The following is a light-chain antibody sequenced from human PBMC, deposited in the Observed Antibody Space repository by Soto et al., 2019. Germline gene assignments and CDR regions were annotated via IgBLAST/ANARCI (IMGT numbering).Light chain of an antibody. J-gene: IGLJ2*01. Sequence: QSVLTQPPSVSGAPGQRVTISCIGSSSNIGAGYDVHWYQQLPGTAPKLLIYGNINRPSGVPDRFSGSKSGTSASLAITGLQAEDEADYYCQSYDSSLSVVFGGGTKVTVL. V-gene: IGLV1-40*01. CDR1: SSNIGAGYD. CDR3: QSYDSSLSVV. CDR2: GNI.